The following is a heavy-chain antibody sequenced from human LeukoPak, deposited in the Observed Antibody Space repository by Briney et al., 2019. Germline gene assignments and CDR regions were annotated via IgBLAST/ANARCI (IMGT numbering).Heavy chain of an antibody. V-gene: IGHV7-4-1*02. CDR1: GYTFTSYA. D-gene: IGHD2-15*01. CDR3: ARDLGGGYYYYYGMDV. J-gene: IGHJ6*02. Sequence: ASVKVSCKASGYTFTSYAMNWVRQASGQGLEWMGWINTNTGNPTYAQGFTGRFVFSLDTSVSTAYLQISSLKAEDTAVYYCARDLGGGYYYYYGMDVWGQGTTVTVSS. CDR2: INTNTGNP.